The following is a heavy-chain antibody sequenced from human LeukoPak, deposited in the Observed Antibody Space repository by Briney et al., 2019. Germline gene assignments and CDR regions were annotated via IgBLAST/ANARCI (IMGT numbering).Heavy chain of an antibody. V-gene: IGHV3-11*06. CDR1: GFIFSDYY. D-gene: IGHD6-13*01. Sequence: PGGSLRLSCAASGFIFSDYYMTWIRQAPGKGLDWISHISTDSSFTSYADSVRGRFTVSRDNAKNSLYLQMNSLRAEDTAVYYCARLHSTAAAGTYDYWGQGTLVTVSS. J-gene: IGHJ4*02. CDR3: ARLHSTAAAGTYDY. CDR2: ISTDSSFT.